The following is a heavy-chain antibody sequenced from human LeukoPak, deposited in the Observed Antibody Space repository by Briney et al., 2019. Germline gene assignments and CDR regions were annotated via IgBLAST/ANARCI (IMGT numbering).Heavy chain of an antibody. Sequence: PSETLSLTCTVSGGSISSYYWSWIRQPAGKGLEWIGRIYTSGSTNYNPSLKSRVTMSVDTSKNQFSLKLSSVTAADTAVHYCARASGSYLRGPLYYFDYWGQGTLVTVSS. V-gene: IGHV4-4*07. CDR2: IYTSGST. CDR1: GGSISSYY. D-gene: IGHD1-26*01. J-gene: IGHJ4*02. CDR3: ARASGSYLRGPLYYFDY.